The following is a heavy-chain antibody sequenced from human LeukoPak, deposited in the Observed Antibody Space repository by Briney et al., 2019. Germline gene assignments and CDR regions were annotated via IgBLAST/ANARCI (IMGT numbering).Heavy chain of an antibody. J-gene: IGHJ4*02. CDR1: GFSFSSYA. Sequence: PGGSLRLSCAASGFSFSSYAMTWVRQTPGQGLEWVSTISGSADITHYADSVKGRFTISRDNSKRMVFLQMNSLRAEDTATYYCAKYEKIHYGSGSVFWAQGIVVTVSS. D-gene: IGHD3-10*01. CDR3: AKYEKIHYGSGSVF. CDR2: ISGSADIT. V-gene: IGHV3-23*01.